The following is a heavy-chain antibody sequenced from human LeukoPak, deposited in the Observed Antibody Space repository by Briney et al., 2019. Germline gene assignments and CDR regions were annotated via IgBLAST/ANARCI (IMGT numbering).Heavy chain of an antibody. CDR3: ARDSYSSSLAYYYYMDV. CDR1: GYIFTELS. V-gene: IGHV1-24*01. Sequence: ASVKVSCKVSGYIFTELSIYWVRQAPGKGLEWMGGSDPEDGEIIYAQKFQGRVTMTRDMSTSTVYMELSSLRSEDTAVYYCARDSYSSSLAYYYYMDVWGKGTTVTVSS. D-gene: IGHD6-6*01. CDR2: SDPEDGEI. J-gene: IGHJ6*03.